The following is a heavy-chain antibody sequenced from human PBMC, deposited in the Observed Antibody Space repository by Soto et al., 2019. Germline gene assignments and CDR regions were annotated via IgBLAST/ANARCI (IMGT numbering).Heavy chain of an antibody. J-gene: IGHJ6*02. V-gene: IGHV3-48*03. D-gene: IGHD1-26*01. CDR3: ARDAGDNYGMDV. Sequence: GGSLRLSCAASGFTFSSYEMNWVRQAPGKGLEWVSYVSSSGRTIYYADSVKGRFTISRDNAKNSLYMQMNSLRAEDTAVYYCARDAGDNYGMDVWGQGTTATVSS. CDR2: VSSSGRTI. CDR1: GFTFSSYE.